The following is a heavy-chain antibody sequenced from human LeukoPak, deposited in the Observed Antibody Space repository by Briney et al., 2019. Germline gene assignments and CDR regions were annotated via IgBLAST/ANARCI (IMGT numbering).Heavy chain of an antibody. CDR2: IYYSGTT. Sequence: SETLSLTCTVSGGSISSGGYYWSWIRQHPGKGLEWIGYIYYSGTTYYNPSLKSRVTMSVDTSKNQFSLKLISMTAADTAVYYCARDVTGGSYFDYWGQGTLVTVPS. CDR1: GGSISSGGYY. J-gene: IGHJ4*02. D-gene: IGHD1-26*01. V-gene: IGHV4-31*03. CDR3: ARDVTGGSYFDY.